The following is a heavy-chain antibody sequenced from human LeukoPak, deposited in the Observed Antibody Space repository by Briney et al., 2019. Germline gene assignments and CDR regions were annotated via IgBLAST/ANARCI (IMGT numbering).Heavy chain of an antibody. Sequence: GSLRLSCAASGFTFSSYAMSWVRQAPGKGLEWVSAISGSGGSTYYADSVKGRFTISRDNSKNTLYLQMNSPRAEDTAVYYCAIAPHQSVPIFNWGRETLVSVSS. J-gene: IGHJ4*02. V-gene: IGHV3-23*01. CDR1: GFTFSSYA. D-gene: IGHD6-6*01. CDR2: ISGSGGST. CDR3: AIAPHQSVPIFN.